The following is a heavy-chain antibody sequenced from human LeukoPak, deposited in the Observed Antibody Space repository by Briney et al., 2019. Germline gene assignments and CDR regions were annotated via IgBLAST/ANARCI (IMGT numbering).Heavy chain of an antibody. CDR2: INTDASSL. CDR3: ARRINYYDSSGYYYVRYFDS. Sequence: GGSLRLSCAASGFTFSSYWMYWVRHAPGKGPVWDARINTDASSLNYADSVKGRFTISRDNAKNTLYLQMNSLGAEDTAVYYCARRINYYDSSGYYYVRYFDSWGQGTLVAVSS. D-gene: IGHD3-22*01. V-gene: IGHV3-74*01. CDR1: GFTFSSYW. J-gene: IGHJ4*02.